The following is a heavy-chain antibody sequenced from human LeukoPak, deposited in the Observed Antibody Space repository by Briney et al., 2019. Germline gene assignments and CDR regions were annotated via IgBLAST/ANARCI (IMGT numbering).Heavy chain of an antibody. J-gene: IGHJ4*02. CDR3: ATHCSSTSCPDY. V-gene: IGHV3-33*01. D-gene: IGHD2-2*01. Sequence: GGSLRLSCAASGFTFSSYGMHWVRQAPGKGLEWVAVIWHDGSNKYYADSVKGRFTISRDDSKNTLYLQMNSLRAEDTAVYYCATHCSSTSCPDYWGQGTLVTVSS. CDR2: IWHDGSNK. CDR1: GFTFSSYG.